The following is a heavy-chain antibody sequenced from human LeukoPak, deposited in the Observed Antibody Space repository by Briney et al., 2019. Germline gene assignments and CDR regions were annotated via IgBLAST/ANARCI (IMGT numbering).Heavy chain of an antibody. D-gene: IGHD6-13*01. V-gene: IGHV4-34*01. CDR1: GGSFSGYY. CDR3: ARDTSSSWSDAFDI. CDR2: INHSGST. Sequence: SETLSLTCAVYGGSFSGYYWSWIRQPPGKGLEWIGEINHSGSTNYNPSLKSRVTISADTSKNQFSLKLSSVTAADTAVYYCARDTSSSWSDAFDIWGQGTMVTVSS. J-gene: IGHJ3*02.